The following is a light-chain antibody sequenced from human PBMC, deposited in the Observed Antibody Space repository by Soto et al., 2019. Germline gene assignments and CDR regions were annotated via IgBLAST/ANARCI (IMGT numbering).Light chain of an antibody. CDR3: QQYHTWPPLT. J-gene: IGKJ4*01. CDR2: GAF. Sequence: EIVMTQSPPTLSVSPGESATLSCWASQSISSKLAWYQLRPGQAPRLLIYGAFTRATGVPARFSGSGSGTEFTLTITSRQSEDFAVYYCQQYHTWPPLTFGGGTKVEIK. CDR1: QSISSK. V-gene: IGKV3-15*01.